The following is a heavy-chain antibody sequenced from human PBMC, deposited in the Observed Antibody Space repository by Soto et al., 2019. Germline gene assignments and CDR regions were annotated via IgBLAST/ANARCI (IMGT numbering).Heavy chain of an antibody. CDR3: ARGPYCSGGSCFYYGMDV. D-gene: IGHD2-15*01. Sequence: GASVKVSCKASGYTFTGYYMHWVRQAPGQGLEWMGWINPNSGGTNYAQKFQGRVTMTRDTSISTAYMELSRLRSDDTAVYYCARGPYCSGGSCFYYGMDVWGQGTTVTSP. CDR1: GYTFTGYY. V-gene: IGHV1-2*02. J-gene: IGHJ6*02. CDR2: INPNSGGT.